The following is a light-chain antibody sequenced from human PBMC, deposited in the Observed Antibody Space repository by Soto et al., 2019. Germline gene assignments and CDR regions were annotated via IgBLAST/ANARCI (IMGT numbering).Light chain of an antibody. CDR1: QGIRND. V-gene: IGKV1-17*01. CDR2: AAS. J-gene: IGKJ2*01. Sequence: DIQMTQSPSSLSASVGDRVTITCRASQGIRNDLGWFQQKPGKAPKRLMYAASSLQSGVPSRFSGSGSGTEFTLTLSSLQPADFATYYCQQYKTYPPTFGQGTKLEIK. CDR3: QQYKTYPPT.